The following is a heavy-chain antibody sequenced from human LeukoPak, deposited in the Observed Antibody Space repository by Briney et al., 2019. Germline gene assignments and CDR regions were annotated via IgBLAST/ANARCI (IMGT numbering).Heavy chain of an antibody. D-gene: IGHD1-1*01. Sequence: PSETLSLTCIVSGGSISSGGYYWSWIRQPAGKGLEWIGRIYTSGSTNYTPSLKSRVTISVDTSNNQFSLKLTSVTAADTAVYYCARSLTPTGPYNWFDPWGQGTLVTVSS. CDR2: IYTSGST. CDR3: ARSLTPTGPYNWFDP. V-gene: IGHV4-61*02. J-gene: IGHJ5*02. CDR1: GGSISSGGYY.